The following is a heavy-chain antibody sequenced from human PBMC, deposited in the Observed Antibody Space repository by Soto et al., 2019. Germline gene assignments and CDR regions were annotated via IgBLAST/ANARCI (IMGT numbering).Heavy chain of an antibody. CDR1: GGSFSGYY. V-gene: IGHV4-34*01. J-gene: IGHJ6*02. Sequence: QVQLQQWGAGLLKPSETLSLTCAVYGGSFSGYYWSWIRQPPGKGLEWIGEINHSGSTNYNPSLKSRVTISVDTSKNQFSLKLSSVTAADTAVYYCARVVVAATWAPNFYSYDYGMDVWGQGTTVTVSS. D-gene: IGHD2-15*01. CDR2: INHSGST. CDR3: ARVVVAATWAPNFYSYDYGMDV.